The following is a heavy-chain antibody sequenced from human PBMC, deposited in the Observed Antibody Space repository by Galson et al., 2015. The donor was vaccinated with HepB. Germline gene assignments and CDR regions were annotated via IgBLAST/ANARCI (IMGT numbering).Heavy chain of an antibody. J-gene: IGHJ4*02. CDR1: GYTFTSYY. D-gene: IGHD6-13*01. Sequence: SVKVSCKASGYTFTSYYMHWVRQAPGQGLEWMGIINPSGGSTSYAQKLQGRVTMTRDTSTSTGYMELSSLRSEDTAVYYCARAPRAAGNRTYFDYWGQGTLGTVSS. V-gene: IGHV1-46*04. CDR2: INPSGGST. CDR3: ARAPRAAGNRTYFDY.